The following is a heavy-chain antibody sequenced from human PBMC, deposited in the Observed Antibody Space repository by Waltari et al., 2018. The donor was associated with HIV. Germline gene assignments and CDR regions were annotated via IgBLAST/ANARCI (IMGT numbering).Heavy chain of an antibody. D-gene: IGHD3-9*01. CDR1: GYTFTSYD. CDR2: MNPKSGNT. CDR3: ARGIPAGRYETLTGQDY. J-gene: IGHJ4*02. Sequence: QVQLVQSGAEVKTPGASVKVSCKASGYTFTSYDINWVRQATGQGLEWMGWMNPKSGNTGYAQKFQGRVTMTRNASITTAYMELSILRSEDTAVYFCARGIPAGRYETLTGQDYWGQGTLVTVSS. V-gene: IGHV1-8*01.